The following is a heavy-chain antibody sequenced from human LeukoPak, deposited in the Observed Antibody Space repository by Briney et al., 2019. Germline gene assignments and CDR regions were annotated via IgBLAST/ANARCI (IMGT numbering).Heavy chain of an antibody. J-gene: IGHJ5*02. CDR1: GFTFTGYG. CDR3: AKDGSGGGWKWFDP. V-gene: IGHV3-33*06. D-gene: IGHD2-15*01. CDR2: ICYDGTNK. Sequence: PGTSLRLSCAASGFTFTGYGFHWVRQAPGKGLEWVAVICYDGTNKYYADSVKGRFIISRDNSKNTLYLQMNSLRAEDTAVYYCAKDGSGGGWKWFDPWGQGTLVTVSS.